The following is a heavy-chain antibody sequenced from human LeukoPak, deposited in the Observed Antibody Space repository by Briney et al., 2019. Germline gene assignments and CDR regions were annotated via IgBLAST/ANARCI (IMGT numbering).Heavy chain of an antibody. CDR1: GYIFTSSW. CDR3: ARHEYRDRRVIIEGCFDP. J-gene: IGHJ5*02. D-gene: IGHD3-10*01. CDR2: IYPADSDT. Sequence: GESLKISCKGSGYIFTSSWIDWVRQMPGKGLEWMGIIYPADSDTRYSPSFQGQVTISADKSISTAYLQWSSLKASDTAMYYCARHEYRDRRVIIEGCFDPWGQGTLVTVSS. V-gene: IGHV5-51*01.